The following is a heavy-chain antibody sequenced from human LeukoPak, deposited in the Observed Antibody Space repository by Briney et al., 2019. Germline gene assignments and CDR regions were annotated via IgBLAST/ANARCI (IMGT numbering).Heavy chain of an antibody. CDR2: IYTSGST. Sequence: SETLSLTCTVSGGSINSYYWSWIRQPPGKGLEWIGYIYTSGSTNYNPSLKSRVAMSVDTSKNQFSLKLSSVTAADTAVYYCARRHYDFRSSDAVGYYFDYWGQGTLVTVSS. V-gene: IGHV4-4*09. D-gene: IGHD3-3*01. CDR3: ARRHYDFRSSDAVGYYFDY. CDR1: GGSINSYY. J-gene: IGHJ4*02.